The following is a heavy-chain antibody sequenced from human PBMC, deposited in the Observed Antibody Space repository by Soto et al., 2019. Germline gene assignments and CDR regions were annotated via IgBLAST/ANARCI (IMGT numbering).Heavy chain of an antibody. J-gene: IGHJ3*02. CDR1: GYTFTSYA. Sequence: ASVTVSCKASGYTFTSYAMHWVRQAPGQRLEWMGWINADNGNTNYAQKLQGRVTMTTDTSTSTAYMELRSLRSDDTAVYYCARDKEDGHQLLYVSIAAAPGYAFDIWGHGTMVTVSS. V-gene: IGHV1-3*01. CDR3: ARDKEDGHQLLYVSIAAAPGYAFDI. CDR2: INADNGNT. D-gene: IGHD2-2*02.